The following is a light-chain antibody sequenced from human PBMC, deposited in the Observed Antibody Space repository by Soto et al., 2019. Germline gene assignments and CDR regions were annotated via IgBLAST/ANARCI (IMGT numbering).Light chain of an antibody. Sequence: QSVLTQPASVSASPGQSITISCTGSSSDIGSYNLISWYQQHPGKAPKLMIYEATKRPSGVSNRFSGSKSGNTASLTISGLQTEDEADYFCCSYAGVSSFVLFGGGTKVTVL. V-gene: IGLV2-23*02. CDR3: CSYAGVSSFVL. J-gene: IGLJ3*02. CDR2: EAT. CDR1: SSDIGSYNL.